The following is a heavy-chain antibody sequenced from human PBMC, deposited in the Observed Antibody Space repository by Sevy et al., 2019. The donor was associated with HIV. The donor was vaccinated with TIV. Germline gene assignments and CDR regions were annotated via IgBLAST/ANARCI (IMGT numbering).Heavy chain of an antibody. J-gene: IGHJ6*02. CDR2: INSHGTIT. CDR1: GFTFSSHW. Sequence: GGSLRLSCAVSGFTFSSHWMFRVRQAPGKGLVWVSHINSHGTITNYADSVKGRFAISRDNTKNTIYLQMNSLRAEDTAVYYCARGQLLQFLEWPSYGLDVWGQGTTVTVS. V-gene: IGHV3-74*01. D-gene: IGHD3-3*01. CDR3: ARGQLLQFLEWPSYGLDV.